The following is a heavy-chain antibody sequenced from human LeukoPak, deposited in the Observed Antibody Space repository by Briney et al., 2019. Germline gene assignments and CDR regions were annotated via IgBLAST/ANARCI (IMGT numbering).Heavy chain of an antibody. D-gene: IGHD1-26*01. CDR1: GFTFSSYG. V-gene: IGHV3-30*18. CDR3: AKDQRGSGSYYY. J-gene: IGHJ4*02. CDR2: ISYDGSNK. Sequence: PRGSLRLSCAASGFTFSSYGMHWVRQAPGKGLEWVAVISYDGSNKYYADSVKGRFTISRDNSKNTLYLQMNSLRAEDTAVYYCAKDQRGSGSYYYWGQGTLVTVSS.